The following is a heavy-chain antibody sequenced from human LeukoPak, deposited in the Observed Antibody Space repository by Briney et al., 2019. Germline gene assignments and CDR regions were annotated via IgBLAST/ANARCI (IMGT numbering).Heavy chain of an antibody. Sequence: SETLSLTCTVSGGSISSYYWSWIRQPPGKGLEWIGYIYYSGSTNYNPSLKSRVTISVDTSKNQFSLKLSSVTAADTAVYYCAIEQNRALRPYSGSWYYFDYWGQGTLVTVSS. J-gene: IGHJ4*02. D-gene: IGHD6-13*01. CDR3: AIEQNRALRPYSGSWYYFDY. CDR2: IYYSGST. CDR1: GGSISSYY. V-gene: IGHV4-59*01.